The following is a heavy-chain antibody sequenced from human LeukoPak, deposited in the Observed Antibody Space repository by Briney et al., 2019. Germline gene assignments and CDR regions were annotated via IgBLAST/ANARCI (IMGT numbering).Heavy chain of an antibody. D-gene: IGHD1-26*01. CDR2: MYSHGLT. J-gene: IGHJ4*02. V-gene: IGHV3-53*01. Sequence: GGSLRLSCAASGFTFSSYSMNWVRQAPGKGLEWVSLMYSHGLTSYGDSVRGRLTISRDTSKNTLHLQMNSLRAEDTAIYYCVRDIGSYPPEKWGQGTLVTVSS. CDR3: VRDIGSYPPEK. CDR1: GFTFSSYS.